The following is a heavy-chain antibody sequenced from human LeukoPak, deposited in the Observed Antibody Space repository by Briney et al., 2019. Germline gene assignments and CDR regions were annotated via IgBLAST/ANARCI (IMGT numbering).Heavy chain of an antibody. D-gene: IGHD1-26*01. CDR1: GGSISRYY. CDR3: VKDNGRWFDP. V-gene: IGHV4-59*13. J-gene: IGHJ5*02. Sequence: SETLSLTCSVSGGSISRYYWGWIRRPPGRGLEWIGNIYYRGSTNYNPSLKRRVTISIDPSKNQFSLKLSSVTAADTAIYYCVKDNGRWFDPWGQGTLVIVSS. CDR2: IYYRGST.